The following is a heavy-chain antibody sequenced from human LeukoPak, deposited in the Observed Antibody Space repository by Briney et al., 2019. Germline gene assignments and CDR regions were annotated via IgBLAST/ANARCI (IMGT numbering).Heavy chain of an antibody. CDR3: AREGGQQRGYSGYDASFDP. CDR2: IIPILGIA. J-gene: IGHJ5*02. CDR1: GGTFSSYA. V-gene: IGHV1-69*04. D-gene: IGHD5-12*01. Sequence: SVKDSCKASGGTFSSYAISWVRQAPGQGLEWMGRIIPILGIANYAQKFQGRVTITADKPTSTAYMELSSLRSEDTAVYYCAREGGQQRGYSGYDASFDPWGQGTLVTVSS.